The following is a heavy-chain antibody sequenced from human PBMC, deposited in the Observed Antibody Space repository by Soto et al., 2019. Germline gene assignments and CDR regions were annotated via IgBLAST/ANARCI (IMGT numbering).Heavy chain of an antibody. Sequence: GSLRLSCAASGFTFSSYSMSWVRQAPGKGLEWVSSISSSSSYIYYADSVKGRFTISRDNAKNSLYLQMNSLRAEDTAVYYCARFIVGATSAFDIWGQGTMVTVSS. J-gene: IGHJ3*02. CDR3: ARFIVGATSAFDI. CDR2: ISSSSSYI. D-gene: IGHD1-26*01. V-gene: IGHV3-21*01. CDR1: GFTFSSYS.